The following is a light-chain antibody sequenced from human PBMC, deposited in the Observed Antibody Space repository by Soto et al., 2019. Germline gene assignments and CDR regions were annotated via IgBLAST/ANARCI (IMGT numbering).Light chain of an antibody. CDR1: QSVSSTY. V-gene: IGKV3-20*01. J-gene: IGKJ1*01. CDR3: QQYGFSFRA. CDR2: GAS. Sequence: EILLTQSPGTLSLSPGERATLSCRASQSVSSTYLSWYQLKPGQAPRLLIYGASTRATDIPDRFSGSGSGTDFTLTISRLEPEDFAVYYCQQYGFSFRAFGQGTKV.